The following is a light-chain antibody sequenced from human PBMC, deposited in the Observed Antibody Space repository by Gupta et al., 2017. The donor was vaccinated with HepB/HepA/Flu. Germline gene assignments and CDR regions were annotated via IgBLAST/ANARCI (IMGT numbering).Light chain of an antibody. CDR3: QQISSYPLT. Sequence: LSASVGDRVIITCRASQGISSSLAWFQQKPGRAPNLLIYAASTLESGVPSRFSGGGSGTEFTLTISSLQPEDFATYYCQQISSYPLTFGPGTKVDVK. J-gene: IGKJ3*01. CDR1: QGISSS. CDR2: AAS. V-gene: IGKV1-9*01.